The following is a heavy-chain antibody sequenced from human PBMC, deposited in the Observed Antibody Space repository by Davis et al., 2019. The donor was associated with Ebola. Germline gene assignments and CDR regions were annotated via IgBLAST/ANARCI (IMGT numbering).Heavy chain of an antibody. D-gene: IGHD3-16*02. CDR2: INPSGGST. V-gene: IGHV1-46*01. CDR1: GYTFTSYY. J-gene: IGHJ6*02. Sequence: AASVKVSCKASGYTFTSYYMHWVRQAPGQGLEWMGIINPSGGSTSYAQKFQGRVTMTTDTSTSTAYMELRSLRSDDTAVYYCARDLGGVIVRYYYYGMDVWGQGTTVTVSS. CDR3: ARDLGGVIVRYYYYGMDV.